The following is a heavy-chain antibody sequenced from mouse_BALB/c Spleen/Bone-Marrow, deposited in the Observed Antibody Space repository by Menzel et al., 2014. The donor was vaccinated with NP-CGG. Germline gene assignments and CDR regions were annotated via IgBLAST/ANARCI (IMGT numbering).Heavy chain of an antibody. D-gene: IGHD3-2*01. CDR3: ARWDSSAYVGFAY. Sequence: EVQLQQSGAELVRPGALVKLSCKASGFNIKDYYMHWVKQRPEQGLEWIGWIDPENGNTIYDPKFQGKASITPDTSSNTAYLQLSSLTSEDTAVYYCARWDSSAYVGFAYWGQGTLVTVSA. CDR2: IDPENGNT. CDR1: GFNIKDYY. J-gene: IGHJ3*01. V-gene: IGHV14-1*02.